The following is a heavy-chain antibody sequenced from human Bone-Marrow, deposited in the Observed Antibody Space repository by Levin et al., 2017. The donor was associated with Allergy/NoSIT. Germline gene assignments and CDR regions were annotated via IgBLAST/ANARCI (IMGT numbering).Heavy chain of an antibody. CDR2: IYYSGST. J-gene: IGHJ5*02. V-gene: IGHV4-39*01. CDR3: ARQLRIQLLPNWFDP. CDR1: GGSISSSSYY. Sequence: SQTLSLTCTVSGGSISSSSYYWGWIRQPPGKGLEWIGSIYYSGSTYYNPSLKSRVTISVDTSKNQFSLKLSSVTAADTAVYYCARQLRIQLLPNWFDPWGQGTLVTVSS. D-gene: IGHD5-18*01.